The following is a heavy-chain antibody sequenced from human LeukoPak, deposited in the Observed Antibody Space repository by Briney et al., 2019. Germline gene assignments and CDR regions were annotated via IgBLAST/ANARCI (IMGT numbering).Heavy chain of an antibody. J-gene: IGHJ4*02. Sequence: GGSLRLSCVASGFTFSNYWMHWVRQAPGKGLVWVSRINSDGSSTTDADSVKGRFTISRDNAKHTLYLQMNSLRAEDTAVYYCAREGSSGYYPYWGQGILVTVSS. V-gene: IGHV3-74*01. D-gene: IGHD3-22*01. CDR3: AREGSSGYYPY. CDR2: INSDGSST. CDR1: GFTFSNYW.